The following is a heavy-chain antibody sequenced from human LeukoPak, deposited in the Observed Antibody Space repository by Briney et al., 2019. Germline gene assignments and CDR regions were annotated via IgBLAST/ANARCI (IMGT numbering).Heavy chain of an antibody. J-gene: IGHJ5*02. CDR2: ISAYNGNT. Sequence: ASEKVSCKASGYTFTSYGISWVRQAPGQGLEWMGWISAYNGNTNYAQKFQGRVTMTTDTSTSTAYMELRSLRSDDTAMYYCARDIKRSRARWENLGFDPWGQGTLVTVSS. CDR3: ARDIKRSRARWENLGFDP. V-gene: IGHV1-18*01. D-gene: IGHD1-14*01. CDR1: GYTFTSYG.